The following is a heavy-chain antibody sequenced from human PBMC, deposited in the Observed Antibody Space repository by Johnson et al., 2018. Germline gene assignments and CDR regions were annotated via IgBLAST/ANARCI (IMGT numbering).Heavy chain of an antibody. CDR2: ISYDGSNK. V-gene: IGHV3-30*03. CDR1: GFTFSSYG. J-gene: IGHJ5*02. Sequence: QVQLVQSGGGVVQPGRSLRLSCAASGFTFSSYGMHWVRQAPGKGLEWVAVISYDGSNKYYADSVKGRFTISRDNSKNTLYLQMNSLRAEDTAVYYCARDTRFDPWGQGTLVIVSA. CDR3: ARDTRFDP.